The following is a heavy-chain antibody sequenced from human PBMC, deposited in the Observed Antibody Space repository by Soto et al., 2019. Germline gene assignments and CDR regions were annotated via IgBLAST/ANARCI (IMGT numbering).Heavy chain of an antibody. D-gene: IGHD5-18*01. Sequence: EASVNVSGKASGYIFIDYGINWVRQAPGQGLEWIGRISTSNYNTHYTRKFQGRVTMTTDISTSTAYMELRSLRSDDTAVYYCARDGDTATVYGGYWGQGTLVTVSS. V-gene: IGHV1-18*01. J-gene: IGHJ4*02. CDR2: ISTSNYNT. CDR3: ARDGDTATVYGGY. CDR1: GYIFIDYG.